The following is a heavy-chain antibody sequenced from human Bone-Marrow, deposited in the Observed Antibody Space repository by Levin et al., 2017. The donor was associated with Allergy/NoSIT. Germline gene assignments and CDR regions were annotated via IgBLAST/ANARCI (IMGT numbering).Heavy chain of an antibody. CDR3: ARGGNLYYYGSGRSFHH. V-gene: IGHV4-61*01. J-gene: IGHJ1*01. CDR1: GDSVSSDTYY. Sequence: SQTLSLTCTVSGDSVSSDTYYWSWIRQPPGKGLEWIGFIYYSGSTSYNPSLKSRVTISVDTSRNQFSLTLTSVTAADTAVYYCARGGNLYYYGSGRSFHHWGQGTLVTVSS. D-gene: IGHD3-10*01. CDR2: IYYSGST.